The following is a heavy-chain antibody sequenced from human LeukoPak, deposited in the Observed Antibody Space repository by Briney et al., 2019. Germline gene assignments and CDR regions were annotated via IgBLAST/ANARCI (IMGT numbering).Heavy chain of an antibody. CDR1: GFPFSSYA. CDR3: AKASGYGDSRTSLFDY. Sequence: PGRSLRLSCAASGFPFSSYALHWVRQAPGKGLEWVAVISYDGSNKYYADSVKGRFTISRDNSKNTLYLQMNSLRAEDTAVYYCAKASGYGDSRTSLFDYWGQGTLVTVSS. J-gene: IGHJ4*02. V-gene: IGHV3-30*04. CDR2: ISYDGSNK. D-gene: IGHD4-17*01.